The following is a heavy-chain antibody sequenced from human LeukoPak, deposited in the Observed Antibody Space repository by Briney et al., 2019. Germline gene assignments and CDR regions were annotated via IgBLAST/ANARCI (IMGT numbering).Heavy chain of an antibody. Sequence: SETLSLTCSVSGGSISSYYWSWIRQPPGKGLEWIGYIYYSGNTNYNPSLKSRVTISVDTSKNQFSLKLTSVTAADTAVYYCARDRYCSGGICAHGFDYWGQGTLVTVSS. CDR1: GGSISSYY. V-gene: IGHV4-59*01. D-gene: IGHD2-15*01. CDR3: ARDRYCSGGICAHGFDY. J-gene: IGHJ4*02. CDR2: IYYSGNT.